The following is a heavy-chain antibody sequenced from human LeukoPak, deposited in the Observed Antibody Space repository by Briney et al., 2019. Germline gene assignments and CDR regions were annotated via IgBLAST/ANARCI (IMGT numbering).Heavy chain of an antibody. V-gene: IGHV3-23*01. D-gene: IGHD2-2*01. CDR2: ISGSGGST. J-gene: IGHJ6*02. CDR3: AKVVPAGSYYYGMDV. Sequence: GGSLRLSCAASGFTFSSYAMSWVRQAPGKGLEWASAISGSGGSTYYADSVKGRFTISRDNSKNTLYLQMNSLRAEDTAVYYCAKVVPAGSYYYGMDVWGQGTTVSVSS. CDR1: GFTFSSYA.